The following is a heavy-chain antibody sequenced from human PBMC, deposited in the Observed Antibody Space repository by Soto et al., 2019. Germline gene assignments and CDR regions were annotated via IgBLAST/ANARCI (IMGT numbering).Heavy chain of an antibody. Sequence: QVQLVESGGGVVQPGRSLRLSCAASGFTFSSYGMHWVRQAPGKGLEWVAVISYDGSNKYYADSVKGRFTISRDNSKNTLYLQMNSLRAEYTAVYYCAKDWNGSGSYYKGDAFDIWGQGTMVTVSS. J-gene: IGHJ3*02. V-gene: IGHV3-30*18. D-gene: IGHD3-10*01. CDR3: AKDWNGSGSYYKGDAFDI. CDR1: GFTFSSYG. CDR2: ISYDGSNK.